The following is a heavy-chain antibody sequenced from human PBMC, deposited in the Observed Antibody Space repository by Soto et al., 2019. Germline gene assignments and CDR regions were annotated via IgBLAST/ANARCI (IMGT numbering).Heavy chain of an antibody. CDR1: GFTFSSYS. Sequence: ESGGGLVKPGGSLRLSCAASGFTFSSYSMNWVRQAPGKGLEWVSSISSSSSYIYYADSVKGRFTISRDNAKNSLYLQMNSLRAEDTAVYYCARVVVAARGYYYGMDVWGQGTTVTVSS. CDR2: ISSSSSYI. J-gene: IGHJ6*02. CDR3: ARVVVAARGYYYGMDV. V-gene: IGHV3-21*01. D-gene: IGHD2-15*01.